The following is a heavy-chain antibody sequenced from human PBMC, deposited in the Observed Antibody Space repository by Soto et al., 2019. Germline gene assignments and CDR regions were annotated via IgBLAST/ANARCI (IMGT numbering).Heavy chain of an antibody. CDR1: GFTFGIYW. CDR3: ARDNGDFVVVPVNPFDY. CDR2: INSDGLFT. Sequence: GVSLRLSCAASGFTFGIYWMHWVRHAPGKGLVWVSRINSDGLFTTYADSVRGLFTISRDNAKSSLSRQMNGLRAEVTDVYYGARDNGDFVVVPVNPFDYWAQATMVTV. J-gene: IGHJ4*02. D-gene: IGHD2-2*01. V-gene: IGHV3-74*01.